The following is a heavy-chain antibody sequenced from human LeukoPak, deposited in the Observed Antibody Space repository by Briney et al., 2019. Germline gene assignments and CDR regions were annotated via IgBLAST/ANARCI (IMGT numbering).Heavy chain of an antibody. Sequence: ASVKVSCKASGYTFTSYGISWVRQAPGQGLEWMGWISAYNGNTNYAQKLQGRVTMTTDTSTSTAYMELRSLRSDDTAVYYCARHFYYYDSSGYYYWGQGTLVTVSS. CDR2: ISAYNGNT. D-gene: IGHD3-22*01. V-gene: IGHV1-18*01. CDR1: GYTFTSYG. CDR3: ARHFYYYDSSGYYY. J-gene: IGHJ4*02.